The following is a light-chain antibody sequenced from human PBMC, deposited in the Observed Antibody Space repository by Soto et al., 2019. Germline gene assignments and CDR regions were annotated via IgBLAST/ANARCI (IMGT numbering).Light chain of an antibody. CDR2: ATS. Sequence: DVQLTQAPSSLSASVGDRVTITCRASQGINNYLAWYQQKPGKVPNLLIYATSTFQEDLPSRFSGSGSGTDFTLTISSLQPEVVAAYYSQKFNSVPTVGGGTKVEI. J-gene: IGKJ4*01. CDR3: QKFNSVPT. CDR1: QGINNY. V-gene: IGKV1-27*01.